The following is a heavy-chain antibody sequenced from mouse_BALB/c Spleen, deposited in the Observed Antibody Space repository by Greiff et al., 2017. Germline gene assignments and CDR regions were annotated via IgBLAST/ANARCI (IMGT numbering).Heavy chain of an antibody. CDR1: GFSLTSYG. CDR3: ARSTGGYFDY. V-gene: IGHV2-9*02. J-gene: IGHJ2*01. Sequence: VQGVESGPGLVAPSQSLSITCTVSGFSLTSYGVHWVRQPPGKGLEWLGVIWAGGSTNYNSALMSRLSISKDNSKSQVFLKMNSLQTDDTAMYYCARSTGGYFDYWGQGTTLTVSS. CDR2: IWAGGST. D-gene: IGHD4-1*02.